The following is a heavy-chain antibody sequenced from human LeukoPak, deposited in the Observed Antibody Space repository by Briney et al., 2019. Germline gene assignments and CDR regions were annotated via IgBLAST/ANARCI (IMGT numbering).Heavy chain of an antibody. V-gene: IGHV4-34*01. D-gene: IGHD3-16*02. CDR3: ARGLSKVRGYIWGSDRPDPLDY. Sequence: ETLSLTCAVYGGSFSGYYWSWIRQPPGKELEWIGEINHSGSTNSNPSLKSRVTISVDTSKNQFSLKLSSVTAADTAVYYCARGLSKVRGYIWGSDRPDPLDYWGQGTLVTVSS. CDR1: GGSFSGYY. J-gene: IGHJ4*02. CDR2: INHSGST.